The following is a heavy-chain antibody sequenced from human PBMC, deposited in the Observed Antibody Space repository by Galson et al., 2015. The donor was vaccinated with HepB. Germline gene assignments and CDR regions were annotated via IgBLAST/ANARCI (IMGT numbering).Heavy chain of an antibody. V-gene: IGHV3-7*03. D-gene: IGHD6-19*01. CDR2: IKYDGSEK. J-gene: IGHJ4*02. CDR3: ARGWDIEVAANFDY. CDR1: GFTYSNYW. Sequence: SLRLSCAVSGFTYSNYWMSWVRQAPGRGLEWVANIKYDGSEKYYVRSVEGRFTVSRDNAQNSLYLHMSSLRAEDTAVYYCARGWDIEVAANFDYWGQGALGTVSS.